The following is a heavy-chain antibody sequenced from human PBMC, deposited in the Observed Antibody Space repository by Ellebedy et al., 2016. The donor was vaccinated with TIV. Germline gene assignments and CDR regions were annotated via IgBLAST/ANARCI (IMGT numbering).Heavy chain of an antibody. Sequence: AASVKVSCKASGGTFSSYAISWVRQAPGQGLEWMGGIIPIFGTANYAQKFQGRVTITADESTSTAYMELSSLRSEDTAVYYCATPVVATPTSWYYYGMDVWGQGTTVTVSS. D-gene: IGHD2-15*01. J-gene: IGHJ6*02. V-gene: IGHV1-69*13. CDR3: ATPVVATPTSWYYYGMDV. CDR2: IIPIFGTA. CDR1: GGTFSSYA.